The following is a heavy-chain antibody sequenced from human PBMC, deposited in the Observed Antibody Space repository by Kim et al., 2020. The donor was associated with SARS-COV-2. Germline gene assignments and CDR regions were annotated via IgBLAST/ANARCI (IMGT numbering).Heavy chain of an antibody. CDR2: IKTKSDGETI. CDR1: GFTFSNAW. J-gene: IGHJ4*02. D-gene: IGHD3-10*01. CDR3: SSMIRGVNPGDY. Sequence: GGSLRLSCAASGFTFSNAWMTWVRQGPGKGLEWVGRIKTKSDGETIVYAAPVKGRFIISRDDSKNTLYLQMNSLKTEDTAVYYCSSMIRGVNPGDYWGQGTLVTVSS. V-gene: IGHV3-15*01.